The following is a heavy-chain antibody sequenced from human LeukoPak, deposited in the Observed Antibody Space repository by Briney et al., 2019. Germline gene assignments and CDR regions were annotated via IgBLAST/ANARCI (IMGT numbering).Heavy chain of an antibody. Sequence: GASVKVSCKASGYTFTGYYTHWVRQAPGQGLEWMGWINPNSGGTNYAQKFQGRVTMTRDTSISTAYMELSRLRSDDTAVYYCARVYDSLPVEYFQHWGQGTLVTVSS. CDR3: ARVYDSLPVEYFQH. D-gene: IGHD3-22*01. J-gene: IGHJ1*01. CDR2: INPNSGGT. CDR1: GYTFTGYY. V-gene: IGHV1-2*02.